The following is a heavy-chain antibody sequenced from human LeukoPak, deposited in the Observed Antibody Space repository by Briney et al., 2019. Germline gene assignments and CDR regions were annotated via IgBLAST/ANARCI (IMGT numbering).Heavy chain of an antibody. J-gene: IGHJ4*02. V-gene: IGHV4-59*01. Sequence: PSETLSLTCAVSGGSIRSYYWSWIRQPPGKGLEWIGYMHYTGTTNYNPSLKSRVTITGDTSKNQFSLKLRSVTAADTAIYYCARQQIYVGIGTVDYFDYWGQGILVTVSS. D-gene: IGHD6-13*01. CDR3: ARQQIYVGIGTVDYFDY. CDR1: GGSIRSYY. CDR2: MHYTGTT.